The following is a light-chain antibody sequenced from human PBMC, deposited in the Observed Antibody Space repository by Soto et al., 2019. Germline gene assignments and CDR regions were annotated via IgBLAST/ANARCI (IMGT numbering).Light chain of an antibody. CDR3: QQYGSSPGFT. CDR1: QSVSSY. Sequence: EIVMTQSPATMSVSPGDRATLSCSSSQSVSSYLAWYQQKPGQAPRLLIYDASNRATGIPARFSGSGSGTDFTLTISSLEPEDFAVYYCQQYGSSPGFTFGPGTKVDIK. J-gene: IGKJ3*01. CDR2: DAS. V-gene: IGKV3-20*01.